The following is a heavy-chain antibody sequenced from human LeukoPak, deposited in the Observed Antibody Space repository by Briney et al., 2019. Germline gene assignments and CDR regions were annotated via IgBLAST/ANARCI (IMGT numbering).Heavy chain of an antibody. CDR3: ARDLYSSSWFMAFDI. D-gene: IGHD6-13*01. J-gene: IGHJ3*02. CDR2: ISSSSSYI. CDR1: GFTFSSYS. V-gene: IGHV3-21*01. Sequence: PWGSLRLSCAASGFTFSSYSINWVRQAPGKGLECVSSISSSSSYIYYADSVKGRFTISRDNAKNSLYLQMNSLRAEDTAVYYCARDLYSSSWFMAFDIWGQGTMVTVSS.